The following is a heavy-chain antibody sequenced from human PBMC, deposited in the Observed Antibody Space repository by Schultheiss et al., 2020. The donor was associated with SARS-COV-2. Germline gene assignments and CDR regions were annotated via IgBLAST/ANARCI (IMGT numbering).Heavy chain of an antibody. D-gene: IGHD6-13*01. Sequence: SETLSLTCAVSGYSISSGYYWGWIRQPPGKGLEWIGSIYHSGSTYYNPSLKSRVTISVDTSKNQFSLKLSSVTAADTAVYYCARHFERFGIAAASNWFDPWGQGTLVTVSS. CDR3: ARHFERFGIAAASNWFDP. CDR2: IYHSGST. V-gene: IGHV4-38-2*01. CDR1: GYSISSGYY. J-gene: IGHJ5*02.